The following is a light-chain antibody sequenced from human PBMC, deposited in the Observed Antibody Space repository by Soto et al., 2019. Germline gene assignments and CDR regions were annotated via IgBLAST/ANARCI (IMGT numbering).Light chain of an antibody. J-gene: IGKJ2*02. CDR1: QSVLSSSDRRNY. CDR2: WAS. CDR3: QQKYDTPRT. V-gene: IGKV4-1*01. Sequence: DIVMTQSPDSLAVSLGERATINCKSSQSVLSSSDRRNYLAWYQQTPGQPPKLLIYWASSRESGVPDRFSGRGSGTDFILTISSLQADDVAVYYFQQKYDTPRTFGQATKLEIK.